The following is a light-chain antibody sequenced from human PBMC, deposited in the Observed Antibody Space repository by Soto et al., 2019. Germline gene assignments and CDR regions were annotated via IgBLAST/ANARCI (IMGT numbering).Light chain of an antibody. CDR1: QNLLHSNGYNY. Sequence: DIVMTQSPLSLPVTPGEPASISCRSSQNLLHSNGYNYLDWYLQKPGQSPQLLIYLGSNRASGVPDRFSGSGSGTDFTLKISRVEAEDVGVYYCMQALQTAWTFGQGTKVDI. V-gene: IGKV2-28*01. J-gene: IGKJ1*01. CDR2: LGS. CDR3: MQALQTAWT.